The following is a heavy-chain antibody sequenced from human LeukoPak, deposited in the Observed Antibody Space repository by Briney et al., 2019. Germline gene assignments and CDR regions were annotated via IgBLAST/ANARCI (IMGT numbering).Heavy chain of an antibody. CDR3: ARVFPRSSPSEWTNDAFDI. V-gene: IGHV4-61*02. D-gene: IGHD3/OR15-3a*01. CDR2: IYTSGST. J-gene: IGHJ3*02. Sequence: MPSETLSLTCTVSGGSISSGSYYWSWIRQPAGKGLEWIGRIYTSGSTNYNPSLKSRVTMSVDTSKNQFSLKLSSVTAADTAVYYCARVFPRSSPSEWTNDAFDIWGQGTMVTVSS. CDR1: GGSISSGSYY.